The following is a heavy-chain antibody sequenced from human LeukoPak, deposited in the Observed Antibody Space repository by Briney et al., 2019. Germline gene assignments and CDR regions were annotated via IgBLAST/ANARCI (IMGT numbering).Heavy chain of an antibody. Sequence: GASVKVSCKTSGGTFSSSAISWVRQAPGQGLEWMGRIIPILGIANYAQKFQGRVTITADKSTSTAYMELSSLRSEDTAVYYCARSGVDDFWSGYYRPWGQGTLVTVSS. CDR2: IIPILGIA. D-gene: IGHD3-3*01. CDR1: GGTFSSSA. CDR3: ARSGVDDFWSGYYRP. V-gene: IGHV1-69*04. J-gene: IGHJ5*02.